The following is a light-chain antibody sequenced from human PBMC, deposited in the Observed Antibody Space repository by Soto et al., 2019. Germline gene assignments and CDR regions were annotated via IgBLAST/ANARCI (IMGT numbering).Light chain of an antibody. J-gene: IGLJ3*02. CDR3: TSYAGSNDLGV. Sequence: QSVLTQPPSASGSPGQSVTISCTGASSDVGAYNYVSWYQQHPGKAPKLVIYEVNKRPSGVPDRFSGSKSGTTASLIVSGLQAEDEADYYCTSYAGSNDLGVFGGGTKLNVL. CDR1: SSDVGAYNY. V-gene: IGLV2-8*01. CDR2: EVN.